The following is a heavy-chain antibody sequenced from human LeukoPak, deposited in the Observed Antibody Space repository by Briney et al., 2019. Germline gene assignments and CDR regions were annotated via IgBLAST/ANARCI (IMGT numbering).Heavy chain of an antibody. Sequence: ASVKVSFKASGYTFTDYYLHWVRQAPGQGLEWMGWINPNSGGTKYAQNFQGRVTMTRDTSSSAAYMELSRLRSDDTAVYYCARVGCTNINCLNWFDPWGQGTLAIVSS. D-gene: IGHD2-8*01. V-gene: IGHV1-2*02. J-gene: IGHJ5*02. CDR2: INPNSGGT. CDR3: ARVGCTNINCLNWFDP. CDR1: GYTFTDYY.